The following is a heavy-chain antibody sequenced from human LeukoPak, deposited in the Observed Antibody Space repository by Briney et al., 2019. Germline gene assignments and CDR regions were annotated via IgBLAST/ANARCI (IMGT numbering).Heavy chain of an antibody. D-gene: IGHD5-12*01. J-gene: IGHJ4*02. CDR3: ARSGLEYYFDY. CDR1: GGSISSGSYY. Sequence: SQTLSLTCTVSGGSISSGSYYWSWIRQPAGKGLEWIGRIYTSGSTNYNPSLKSRVTISVDTSKNQFSLELSSVTAADTAVYYCARSGLEYYFDYWGQGTLVTVSS. CDR2: IYTSGST. V-gene: IGHV4-61*02.